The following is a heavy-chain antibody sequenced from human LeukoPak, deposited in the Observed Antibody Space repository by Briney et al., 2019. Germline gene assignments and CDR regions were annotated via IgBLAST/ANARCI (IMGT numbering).Heavy chain of an antibody. CDR1: GFTFRSYE. V-gene: IGHV3-48*03. J-gene: IGHJ4*02. CDR3: ASLSGVAATRTRTY. CDR2: ISRSGSTI. Sequence: GGSLRLSCAASGFTFRSYEVNGVREAPGRGVECVSYISRSGSTIYYADSVKGRFTISRDNAKNSLYMQMTSTRAEDTAVYYCASLSGVAATRTRTYWGQGTLVTVSS. D-gene: IGHD2-15*01.